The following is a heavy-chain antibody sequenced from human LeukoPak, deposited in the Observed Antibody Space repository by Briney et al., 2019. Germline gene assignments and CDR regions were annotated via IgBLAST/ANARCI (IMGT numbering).Heavy chain of an antibody. J-gene: IGHJ5*02. V-gene: IGHV4-59*01. CDR3: ARDQQGDDNWFDP. D-gene: IGHD3-16*01. CDR2: IYYSGST. Sequence: PSETLSLTCTVSGGSISSYYWSWIRQPPGRGLEWIGYIYYSGSTNYNPSLKSRVTISVDTSKNQFSLKLSSVTAADTAVYYCARDQQGDDNWFDPWGQGTLVTVSS. CDR1: GGSISSYY.